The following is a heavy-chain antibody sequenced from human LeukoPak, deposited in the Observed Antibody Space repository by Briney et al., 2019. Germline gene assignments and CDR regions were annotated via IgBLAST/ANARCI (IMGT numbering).Heavy chain of an antibody. CDR3: ARGLRSMVRGVIMAYYFDY. J-gene: IGHJ4*02. Sequence: ASVKVSCKASGYTFTSYDINWVRQATGQGLEWMGWMNPNSGNTGYAQKFQGRVTMTRNTSISTAYMELSSLRSEDTAAYYCARGLRSMVRGVIMAYYFDYWGQGTLVTVSS. CDR1: GYTFTSYD. V-gene: IGHV1-8*01. D-gene: IGHD3-10*01. CDR2: MNPNSGNT.